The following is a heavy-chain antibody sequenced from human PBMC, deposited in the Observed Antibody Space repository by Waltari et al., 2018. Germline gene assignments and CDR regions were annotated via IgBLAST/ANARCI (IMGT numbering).Heavy chain of an antibody. CDR3: ARENDSLTGYYFDAFDI. Sequence: QVQLVESGGGVVQPGRSLRLSCAASGFTFSSYGMHWVRQAPGKGLEWVAVRWYDGSNKYYADSGKGRLTISRYNSKNTLYLQMSSLRAEDTAVYYCARENDSLTGYYFDAFDIWGQGTMVTVSS. D-gene: IGHD3-9*01. J-gene: IGHJ3*02. V-gene: IGHV3-33*01. CDR2: RWYDGSNK. CDR1: GFTFSSYG.